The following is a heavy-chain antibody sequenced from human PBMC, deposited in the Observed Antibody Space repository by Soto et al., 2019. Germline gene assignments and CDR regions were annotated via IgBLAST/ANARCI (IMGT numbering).Heavy chain of an antibody. Sequence: GGSLRLSCAASESIFRGYGMHWVRQAPGKGLEWVAVIRGSGSNINYADFVMGRFTISRDNSKSTLFLQMTNLRAEDTAVYYCAKNRWTTVVTEVLLYFDYWGPGTLVTVSS. J-gene: IGHJ4*02. CDR3: AKNRWTTVVTEVLLYFDY. V-gene: IGHV3-33*06. CDR1: ESIFRGYG. D-gene: IGHD4-17*01. CDR2: IRGSGSNI.